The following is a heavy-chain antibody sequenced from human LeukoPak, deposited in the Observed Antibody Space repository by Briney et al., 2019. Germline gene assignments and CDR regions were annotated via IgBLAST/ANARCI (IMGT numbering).Heavy chain of an antibody. CDR3: ARHPPLSGDYWY. CDR1: GGSISSSSHY. Sequence: PSETLSLTCTVSGGSISSSSHYWGWTRQPPGEGLEWIGSSYYSGSTYYNPSLKSRVIISVDTSKNQFSLKLSSVTAADTAMYYCARHPPLSGDYWYWGQGTQVTVSS. V-gene: IGHV4-39*01. D-gene: IGHD4-17*01. J-gene: IGHJ4*02. CDR2: SYYSGST.